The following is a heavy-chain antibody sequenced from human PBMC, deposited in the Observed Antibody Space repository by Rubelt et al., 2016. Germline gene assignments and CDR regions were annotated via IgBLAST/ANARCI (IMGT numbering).Heavy chain of an antibody. Sequence: QPQLQESGPGLVTPSETLSLTCTLSGGSISSGSYFWGWIRQPPGKGMEWVGSFAYRGRPYYTPSLQRRVTISVDTSKNQLSLKLGAVPGADMCGGYCARAIPTPRRCETGKSVLDYWGQGTLVTVSS. J-gene: IGHJ4*02. CDR2: FAYRGRP. V-gene: IGHV4-39*07. CDR1: GGSISSGSYF. CDR3: ARAIPTPRRCETGKSVLDY. D-gene: IGHD3-10*01.